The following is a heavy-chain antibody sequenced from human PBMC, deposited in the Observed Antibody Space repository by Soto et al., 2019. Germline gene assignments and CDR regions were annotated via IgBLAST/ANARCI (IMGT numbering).Heavy chain of an antibody. D-gene: IGHD3-10*01. Sequence: VESLKISCKGSGDRFASYWIAWGRQVPWRGLEWMGIIYPGDSDTKYSPSFQGLVTMSVDKSTSTASFQWNSLKAADTAVYYWARQGSSGYYYYGMDVWGQGTTVTAP. CDR2: IYPGDSDT. J-gene: IGHJ6*02. V-gene: IGHV5-51*01. CDR3: ARQGSSGYYYYGMDV. CDR1: GDRFASYW.